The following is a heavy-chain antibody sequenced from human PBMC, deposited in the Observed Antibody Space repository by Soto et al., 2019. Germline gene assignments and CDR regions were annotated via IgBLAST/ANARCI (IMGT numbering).Heavy chain of an antibody. CDR2: IYHSWST. Sequence: QVQLQESGPGLVKPSGTLSLTCAVSGGSISSSNWWRWVRQPPGNGLEWIGEIYHSWSTNYNPSLKSRVTISVDKSKNQFSLKLSSVTAADTAVYYCARVRVAAAGQNWFDPWGQGTLVTVSS. D-gene: IGHD6-13*01. CDR3: ARVRVAAAGQNWFDP. V-gene: IGHV4-4*02. J-gene: IGHJ5*02. CDR1: GGSISSSNW.